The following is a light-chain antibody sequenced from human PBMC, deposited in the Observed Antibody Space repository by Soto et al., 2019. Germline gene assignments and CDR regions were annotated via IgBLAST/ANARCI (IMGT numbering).Light chain of an antibody. CDR3: QQYNSYPIT. Sequence: DIQMTQYPSTLSSSVGDRVTITCRASQSISSWLAWFQQKPGKAPKLLIYDASSLESGVPSRFSGGGSGTEFTLTISSLQPDDFATYYCQQYNSYPITFGQGTRLEIK. CDR2: DAS. J-gene: IGKJ5*01. CDR1: QSISSW. V-gene: IGKV1-5*01.